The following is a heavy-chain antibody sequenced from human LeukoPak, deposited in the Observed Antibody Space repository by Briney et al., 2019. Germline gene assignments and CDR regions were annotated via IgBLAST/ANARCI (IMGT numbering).Heavy chain of an antibody. CDR2: ITGSGDKT. CDR1: GFTFSGSG. Sequence: GGSLTLSCAASGFTFSGSGMSWFRQAPGKGLERVSGITGSGDKTFYADSVKGRFTISRDNSKNTLYLHMNSLRAEDSAVYYCARLPVPVGVAHFDYWGQGALVSVSS. D-gene: IGHD2-2*01. J-gene: IGHJ4*02. CDR3: ARLPVPVGVAHFDY. V-gene: IGHV3-23*01.